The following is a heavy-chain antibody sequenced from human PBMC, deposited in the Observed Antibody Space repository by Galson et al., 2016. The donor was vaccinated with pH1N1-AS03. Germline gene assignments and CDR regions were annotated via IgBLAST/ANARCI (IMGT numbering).Heavy chain of an antibody. J-gene: IGHJ3*02. D-gene: IGHD7-27*01. Sequence: QSGAEVKKPGESLKVSCKASGYTFTDYWIAWVRQMPGKGLEWMGIIHPDDSDSIYNPSFEVHVTFSVHQSFNTAYLHLRTLRCSVTARYCCGRRSDLDIWGQGTSAIEIWGPGTRVTVSS. V-gene: IGHV5-51*03. CDR2: IHPDDSDS. CDR3: GRRSDLDIWGQGTSAIEI. CDR1: GYTFTDYW.